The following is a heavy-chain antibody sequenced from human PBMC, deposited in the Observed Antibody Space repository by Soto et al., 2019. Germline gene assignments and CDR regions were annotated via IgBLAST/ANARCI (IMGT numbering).Heavy chain of an antibody. CDR2: IGTAGDT. J-gene: IGHJ6*02. CDR3: ARETPFSSSSGPYYGMDV. CDR1: GFTFSSYD. V-gene: IGHV3-13*01. D-gene: IGHD6-6*01. Sequence: PGGSLRLSCAASGFTFSSYDMHWVRQATGKGLEWVSAIGTAGDTYYPGSVKGRFTISRENAKNSLYLQMNSLRAGDTAVYYCARETPFSSSSGPYYGMDVWGQGTTVTVS.